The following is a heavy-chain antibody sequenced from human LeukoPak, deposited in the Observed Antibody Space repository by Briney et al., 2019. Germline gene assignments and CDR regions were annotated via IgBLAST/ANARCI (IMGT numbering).Heavy chain of an antibody. J-gene: IGHJ6*02. CDR1: GGSVSSNSAA. Sequence: SQTLSLTCAISGGSVSSNSAAWSWIRQSPSRGLEWLGRTYYRSKWFNDYAVSVKSRITINPDTSKSQFSLQLNSVTPEDTAVYYCAREYGDYYYGLDVWGQGTTVTVSS. CDR3: AREYGDYYYGLDV. CDR2: TYYRSKWFN. D-gene: IGHD4-17*01. V-gene: IGHV6-1*01.